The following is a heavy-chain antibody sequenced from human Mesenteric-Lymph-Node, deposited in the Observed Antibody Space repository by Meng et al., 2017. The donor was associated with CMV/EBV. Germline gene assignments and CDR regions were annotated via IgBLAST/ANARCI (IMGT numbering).Heavy chain of an antibody. Sequence: TVSGGSISSGGYYWSWIRQHPGKGLGWIGYIYYSGSTYYNPSLKSRVTISVDTSKNQFSLKLSSVTAADTAVYYCARDNTTVDYFDYWGQGTLVTVSS. CDR1: GGSISSGGYY. V-gene: IGHV4-31*03. J-gene: IGHJ4*02. D-gene: IGHD4-17*01. CDR3: ARDNTTVDYFDY. CDR2: IYYSGST.